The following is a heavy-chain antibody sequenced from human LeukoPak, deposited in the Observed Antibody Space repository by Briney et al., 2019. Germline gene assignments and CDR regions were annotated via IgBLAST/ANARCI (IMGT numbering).Heavy chain of an antibody. D-gene: IGHD3-9*01. CDR3: AKPRGNYDILTGPRDDAFDI. Sequence: GGSLRLSCAASGFTLTNFGMDWVRQAPGKGLEWVSSISSSSSYIYYADSVRGRFTISRDNAKNSLYLQMNSLRAEDTAVYYCAKPRGNYDILTGPRDDAFDIWGQGTMVTVSS. CDR1: GFTLTNFG. CDR2: ISSSSSYI. V-gene: IGHV3-21*04. J-gene: IGHJ3*02.